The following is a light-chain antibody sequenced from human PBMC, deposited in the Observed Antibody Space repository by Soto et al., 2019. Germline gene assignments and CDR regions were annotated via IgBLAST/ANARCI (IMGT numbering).Light chain of an antibody. J-gene: IGLJ1*01. CDR2: LND. CDR1: FSNIGDNA. Sequence: QSALTQLPSLSATPGQRVNISCSGRFSNIGDNAVNWYQQLPGAAPKLLIYLNDQRPSGVPDRFSGSKSGTSAFLAISGLQSEDEADYYCAAWDDSLNALFGTGTKVTVL. CDR3: AAWDDSLNAL. V-gene: IGLV1-44*01.